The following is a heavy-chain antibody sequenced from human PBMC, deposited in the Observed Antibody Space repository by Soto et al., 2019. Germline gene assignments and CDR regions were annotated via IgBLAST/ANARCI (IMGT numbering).Heavy chain of an antibody. Sequence: PSVKVSCKASGGTFSSYAISWVRQAPGQGLEWMGGIIPIFGTANYAQKFQGRVTITADESTSTAYMELSSLRSEDTAVYYCAREGGYSYGSPPYGMDVWGQGTTVTVSS. V-gene: IGHV1-69*13. J-gene: IGHJ6*02. CDR1: GGTFSSYA. D-gene: IGHD5-18*01. CDR3: AREGGYSYGSPPYGMDV. CDR2: IIPIFGTA.